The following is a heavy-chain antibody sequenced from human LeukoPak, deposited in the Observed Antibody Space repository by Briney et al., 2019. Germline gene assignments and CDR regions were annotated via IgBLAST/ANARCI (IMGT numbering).Heavy chain of an antibody. CDR1: GGSISSYY. Sequence: TSETLSLTCTVSGGSISSYYWSWIRQPPGKGLEWIGYIYYSGSTNYNPSLKSRVTISVDTSKNQFSLKLSSVTAADTAVYYCARAKLERRHRMNAFDIWGQGTMVTVSS. CDR3: ARAKLERRHRMNAFDI. V-gene: IGHV4-59*12. CDR2: IYYSGST. J-gene: IGHJ3*02. D-gene: IGHD1-1*01.